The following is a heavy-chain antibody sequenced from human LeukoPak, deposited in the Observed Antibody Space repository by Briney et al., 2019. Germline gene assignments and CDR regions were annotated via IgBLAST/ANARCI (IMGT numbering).Heavy chain of an antibody. D-gene: IGHD6-19*01. CDR1: GYTFTGYY. V-gene: IGHV1-2*06. CDR3: ARRTRQWLVRDLLDY. CDR2: INPNSGGT. J-gene: IGHJ4*02. Sequence: ASVKVSXKASGYTFTGYYMHWMRQAPGQGLEWIGRINPNSGGTDYAQKFQGRVTMTRDTSISTAYMELSRLRSDDTAVYYCARRTRQWLVRDLLDYWGQGTLVTVSS.